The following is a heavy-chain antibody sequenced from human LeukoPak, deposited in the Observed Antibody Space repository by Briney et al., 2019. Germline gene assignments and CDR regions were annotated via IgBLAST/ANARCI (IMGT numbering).Heavy chain of an antibody. Sequence: PGGSLRLSCAASGFTFSTYSMNWVRQAPGKGLEWVSSIISSSSYIYYADSVKGRFTISGDNAKNSLYMQMNSLRAEDTALYYCARDPQYCSGGSCYSFDYWGQGTLVTVSS. V-gene: IGHV3-21*01. D-gene: IGHD2-15*01. CDR2: IISSSSYI. CDR3: ARDPQYCSGGSCYSFDY. J-gene: IGHJ4*02. CDR1: GFTFSTYS.